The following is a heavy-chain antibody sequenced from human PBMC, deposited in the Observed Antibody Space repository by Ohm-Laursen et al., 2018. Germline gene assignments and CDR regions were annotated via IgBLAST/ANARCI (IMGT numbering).Heavy chain of an antibody. CDR1: GFTFSSYW. CDR2: IKQDGSEK. V-gene: IGHV3-7*01. CDR3: ARVPGDLTYYFDY. Sequence: SLRLSCAASGFTFSSYWMSWVRQAPGKGLEWVANIKQDGSEKYYVDSVKGRFTISRGNAKNSLYLQMNSLRAEDTAVYYCARVPGDLTYYFDYWGQGTLVTVSS. D-gene: IGHD4-17*01. J-gene: IGHJ4*02.